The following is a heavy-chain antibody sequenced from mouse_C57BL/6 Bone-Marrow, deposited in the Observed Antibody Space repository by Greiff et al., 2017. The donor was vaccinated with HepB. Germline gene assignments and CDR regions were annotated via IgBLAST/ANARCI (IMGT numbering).Heavy chain of an antibody. J-gene: IGHJ4*01. CDR1: GFSLTSYG. V-gene: IGHV2-6*01. CDR2: IWGVGST. CDR3: AKRGGDY. Sequence: VQRVESGPGLVAPSQSLSITCTVSGFSLTSYGVDWVRQSPGKGLEWLGVIWGVGSTNYNSALKSRLSISKDNSKSQVFLKMNSRQTDDTAMYYWAKRGGDYWGQGTSVTVSS.